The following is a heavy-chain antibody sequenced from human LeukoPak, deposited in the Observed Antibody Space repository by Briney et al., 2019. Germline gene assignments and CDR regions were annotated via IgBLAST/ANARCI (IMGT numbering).Heavy chain of an antibody. CDR3: ARDSKLYYYYYMDV. D-gene: IGHD3-10*01. V-gene: IGHV4-34*01. CDR2: INHSGST. J-gene: IGHJ6*03. Sequence: SETLSLTCAVYGGSFSGYYWSWIRQPPGKGLEWIGEINHSGSTNYNPSLKSRVTISVDTSKNQFSLKLSSVTAADTAVYYCARDSKLYYYYYMDVWGKGTTVTVSS. CDR1: GGSFSGYY.